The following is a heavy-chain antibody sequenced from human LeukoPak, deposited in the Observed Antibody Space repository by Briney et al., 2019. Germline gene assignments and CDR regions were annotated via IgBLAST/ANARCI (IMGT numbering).Heavy chain of an antibody. D-gene: IGHD5-12*01. Sequence: ASVKVSCKASGYTFTSYGISWVRQAPGQGLEWMGWINPNSGGTNSAQKFQGRVTMTRDTSISTAYMVLSRLRSDDTAVYYCARGIMATNWIYYYYNYMDVWGKGTTVTVSS. CDR1: GYTFTSYG. J-gene: IGHJ6*03. V-gene: IGHV1-2*02. CDR2: INPNSGGT. CDR3: ARGIMATNWIYYYYNYMDV.